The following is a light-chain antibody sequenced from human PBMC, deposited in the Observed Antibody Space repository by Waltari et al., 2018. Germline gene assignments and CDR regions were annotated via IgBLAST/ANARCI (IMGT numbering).Light chain of an antibody. Sequence: QSVLTQPPSASGTPGQRVTISCSGSSSNIGSNTVHWYQQLPGTAPKLRIYSNNPRPSGVPARFSGSKSGTSASLAISGLQSEDEADYYCAAWDDSLNGVVFGGGTKLTVL. CDR3: AAWDDSLNGVV. V-gene: IGLV1-44*01. J-gene: IGLJ2*01. CDR2: SNN. CDR1: SSNIGSNT.